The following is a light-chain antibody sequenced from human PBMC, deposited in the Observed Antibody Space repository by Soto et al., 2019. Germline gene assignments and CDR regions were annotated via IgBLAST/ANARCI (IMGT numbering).Light chain of an antibody. Sequence: EIVLTQSPATLSLSPGERATLSCRASRSVNNYLAWYQQKPGQAPRLLITDASNRATGIPDRFSGSGSGTDFTLTISRLEPEDFAVYYCQQYGSSPQTFGQGTKVDI. V-gene: IGKV3-20*01. CDR3: QQYGSSPQT. CDR1: RSVNNY. CDR2: DAS. J-gene: IGKJ1*01.